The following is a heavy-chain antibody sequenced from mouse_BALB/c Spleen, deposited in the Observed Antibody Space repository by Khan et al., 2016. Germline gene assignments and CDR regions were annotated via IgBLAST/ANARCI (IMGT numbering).Heavy chain of an antibody. D-gene: IGHD4-1*01. CDR3: ARDNWGFDY. CDR2: IRNKANGYTT. V-gene: IGHV7-3*02. Sequence: EVELVESGGGLVQPGGSLRLSCATSGSTFTDYYMSWVRQPPGKALEWLGFIRNKANGYTTEYSASVKGRFTISRDNSQSILYLQMNTLRAEDSATYYCARDNWGFDYWGQGTTLTVSS. CDR1: GSTFTDYY. J-gene: IGHJ2*01.